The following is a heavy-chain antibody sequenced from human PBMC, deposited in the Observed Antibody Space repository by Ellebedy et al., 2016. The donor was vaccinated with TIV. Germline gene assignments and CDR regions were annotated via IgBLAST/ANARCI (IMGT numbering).Heavy chain of an antibody. J-gene: IGHJ4*02. CDR2: IIPIFDTP. CDR3: AREPPGHYYFDF. CDR1: GGTFSTYA. D-gene: IGHD1-14*01. V-gene: IGHV1-69*05. Sequence: SVKVSCXASGGTFSTYAITWVRQAPGQGLEWMGGIIPIFDTPNYAQKFQGRLTMTRDTSTNSVNMELSSLRSEDTAVYYCAREPPGHYYFDFWGQGILVTVSS.